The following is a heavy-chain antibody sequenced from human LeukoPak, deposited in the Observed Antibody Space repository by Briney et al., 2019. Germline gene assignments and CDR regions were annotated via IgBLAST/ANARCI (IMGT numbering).Heavy chain of an antibody. J-gene: IGHJ5*02. D-gene: IGHD4-11*01. Sequence: ASVTVSFQASGYTFTDYYMHWVRQAPGQGLEWMGWINPNSGGTNYAQKFQGRVTMTRDTSISTAYMELSRLRSDDTAVYYCARYYSNWFDHWGQGTLVTVSS. V-gene: IGHV1-2*02. CDR3: ARYYSNWFDH. CDR1: GYTFTDYY. CDR2: INPNSGGT.